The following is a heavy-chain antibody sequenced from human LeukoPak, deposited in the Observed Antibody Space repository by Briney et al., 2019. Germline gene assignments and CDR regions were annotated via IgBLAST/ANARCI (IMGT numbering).Heavy chain of an antibody. CDR1: GFTFSSYA. J-gene: IGHJ4*02. CDR3: AKGGTYYYDSSGYYYFDY. Sequence: GGSLRLSCAASGFTFSSYAMSWVRQAPGKGLEWVSAISGSGGSTYYADSVKGRFTISRDNSKNTLYLQMNSLRAEDTAVYYCAKGGTYYYDSSGYYYFDYWGQGTLVTDSS. D-gene: IGHD3-22*01. V-gene: IGHV3-23*01. CDR2: ISGSGGST.